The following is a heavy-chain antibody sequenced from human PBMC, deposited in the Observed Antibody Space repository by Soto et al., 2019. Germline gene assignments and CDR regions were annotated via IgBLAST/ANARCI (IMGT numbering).Heavy chain of an antibody. CDR1: GFTFSSYA. V-gene: IGHV3-23*01. CDR2: ISGSGGST. CDR3: AKDRSVLRYFDWLY. D-gene: IGHD3-9*01. J-gene: IGHJ4*02. Sequence: GESLKISCAASGFTFSSYAMSWVRQAPGKGLEWVSAISGSGGSTYYADSVKGRFTISRDNSKNTLYLQMNSLRAEDTAVYYCAKDRSVLRYFDWLYWGQGTLVTVSS.